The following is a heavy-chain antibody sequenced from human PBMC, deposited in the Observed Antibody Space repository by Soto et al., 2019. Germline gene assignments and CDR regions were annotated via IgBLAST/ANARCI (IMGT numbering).Heavy chain of an antibody. D-gene: IGHD3-10*01. V-gene: IGHV3-23*01. CDR1: GFPFSRVA. Sequence: PGGSLRLSCTASGFPFSRVAMSWVRQAPGQGLEWVASISANGGSRGGTYYADSVKGRFTISRDNSKNTLYLQVDSLTGADTAVYYCARDSGYGSGASVNHYLDYWGHGTLVTVSS. J-gene: IGHJ4*01. CDR2: ISANGGSRGGT. CDR3: ARDSGYGSGASVNHYLDY.